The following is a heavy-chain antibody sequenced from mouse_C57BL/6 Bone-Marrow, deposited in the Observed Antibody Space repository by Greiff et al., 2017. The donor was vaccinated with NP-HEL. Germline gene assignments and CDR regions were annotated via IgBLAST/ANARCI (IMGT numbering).Heavy chain of an antibody. J-gene: IGHJ4*01. D-gene: IGHD1-1*01. Sequence: VQLQQPGAELVKPGASVKLSCKASGYTFTSYWMHWVKQRPGQGLEWIGMIHPNSGSTNYNEKFKSKATLTVDTSSSTAYMQLSSLTSEDSAVYYCAKTNTGVENHYAMEYWGQGTSVTVYS. CDR2: IHPNSGST. V-gene: IGHV1-64*01. CDR1: GYTFTSYW. CDR3: AKTNTGVENHYAMEY.